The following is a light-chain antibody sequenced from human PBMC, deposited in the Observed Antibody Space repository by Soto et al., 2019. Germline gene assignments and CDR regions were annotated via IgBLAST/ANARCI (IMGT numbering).Light chain of an antibody. J-gene: IGLJ1*01. Sequence: QSVLTQPASVSGSPGQSLTISCTGTSSDVGAYDFVSWYQQHPDKAPKLMIYEVSNRPSGVSNRFSGSKSVNTATLTISGLQAEDEADYYCSSYTSSSTRVFGTGTKVTVL. CDR2: EVS. V-gene: IGLV2-14*03. CDR3: SSYTSSSTRV. CDR1: SSDVGAYDF.